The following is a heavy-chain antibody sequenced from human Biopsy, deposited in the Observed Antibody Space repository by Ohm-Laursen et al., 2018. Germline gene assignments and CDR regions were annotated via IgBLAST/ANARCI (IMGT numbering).Heavy chain of an antibody. CDR3: ARGNYYYDSSGLESYDAFDI. V-gene: IGHV3-11*01. Sequence: SLRLSCAASGFTLSDYYMSWIRQAPGKGLEWVSYISSSGSSIYYADSVKGRFTISRDNAKNSLYLQMNSLRAEDTAVYYCARGNYYYDSSGLESYDAFDIWGQGTMVTVSS. D-gene: IGHD3-22*01. CDR1: GFTLSDYY. CDR2: ISSSGSSI. J-gene: IGHJ3*02.